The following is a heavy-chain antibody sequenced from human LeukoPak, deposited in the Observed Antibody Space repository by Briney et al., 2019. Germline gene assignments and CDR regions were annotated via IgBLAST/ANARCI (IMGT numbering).Heavy chain of an antibody. V-gene: IGHV1-69*13. CDR2: IIPIFGTA. CDR3: ARHTIAAAGNLDY. J-gene: IGHJ4*02. CDR1: GGTFSSYA. Sequence: SVKVSCKASGGTFSSYAISWVRQAPGQGLEWMGGIIPIFGTANHAQKFQGRVTITADESTSTAYMELSSLRSEDTAVYYCARHTIAAAGNLDYWGQGTLVTVSS. D-gene: IGHD6-13*01.